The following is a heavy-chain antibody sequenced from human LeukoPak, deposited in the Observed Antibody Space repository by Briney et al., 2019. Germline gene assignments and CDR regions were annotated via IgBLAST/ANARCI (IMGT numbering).Heavy chain of an antibody. CDR2: IRNDGSNK. CDR3: ARQWLVREYFDY. D-gene: IGHD6-19*01. CDR1: GFSFSIYG. J-gene: IGHJ4*02. V-gene: IGHV3-30*02. Sequence: GGSLRVSCAASGFSFSIYGMHWVRQAPGKGLEWVAFIRNDGSNKNYADSVKGRFTISRDNSKNTLYLQMNSLRAEDTAVYYCARQWLVREYFDYWGQGTLVTVSS.